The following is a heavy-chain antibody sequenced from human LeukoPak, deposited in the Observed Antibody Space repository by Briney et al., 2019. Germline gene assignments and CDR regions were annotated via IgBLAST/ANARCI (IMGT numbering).Heavy chain of an antibody. CDR2: IIPLFGST. J-gene: IGHJ4*02. Sequence: GASVKVSCKASGGTLSYHAVSWVRQAPGQGLEWMGGIIPLFGSTKYTQKFQGRVTITTDESTSAAYMELSSLRSDDTAVYYCARGAHCSSTSCFPWNDWGQGTLVTVSS. CDR1: GGTLSYHA. V-gene: IGHV1-69*05. CDR3: ARGAHCSSTSCFPWND. D-gene: IGHD2-2*01.